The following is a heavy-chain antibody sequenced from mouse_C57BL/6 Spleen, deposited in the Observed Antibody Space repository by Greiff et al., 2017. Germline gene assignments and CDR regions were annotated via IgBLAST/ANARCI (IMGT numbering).Heavy chain of an antibody. V-gene: IGHV1-54*01. CDR1: GYAFTNYL. D-gene: IGHD4-1*01. Sequence: QVQLQQSGAELVRPGTSVKVSCKASGYAFTNYLIEWVKQRPGQGLEWIGVINPGSGGTNYNEKFKGKATLTADKSSSTAYMQLSSLTSEDSAVYFCATNLGAMDYWGQGTSVTVSS. J-gene: IGHJ4*01. CDR2: INPGSGGT. CDR3: ATNLGAMDY.